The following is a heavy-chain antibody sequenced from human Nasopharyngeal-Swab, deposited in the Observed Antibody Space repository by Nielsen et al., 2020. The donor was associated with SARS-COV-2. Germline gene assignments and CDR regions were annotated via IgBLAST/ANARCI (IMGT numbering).Heavy chain of an antibody. J-gene: IGHJ4*02. CDR3: ASRSLLSGGAFDY. Sequence: GESLKISCAASRFTFSSYAMSWVRQAPGKGLEWVSAISGSGGRTYYGDSVEGLFTISRDNSKNTLYLQMNSLRADDTAVYYCASRSLLSGGAFDYWGRGTLVTVSS. CDR1: RFTFSSYA. V-gene: IGHV3-23*01. D-gene: IGHD2-21*01. CDR2: ISGSGGRT.